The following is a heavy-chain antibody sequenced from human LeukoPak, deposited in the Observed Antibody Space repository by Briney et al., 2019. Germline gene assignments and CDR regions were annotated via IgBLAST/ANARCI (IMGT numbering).Heavy chain of an antibody. CDR3: ARDQSYYDILTGYSKLLDY. D-gene: IGHD3-9*01. CDR1: GYTFTSYG. CDR2: ISAYNGNT. Sequence: ASVKLSCKASGYTFTSYGISWVRQAPGQGLEWMGWISAYNGNTNYAQKLQGRVTMTTDTSTSTAYMELRSLRSDDTAVCYCARDQSYYDILTGYSKLLDYWGQGTLVTVSS. V-gene: IGHV1-18*01. J-gene: IGHJ4*02.